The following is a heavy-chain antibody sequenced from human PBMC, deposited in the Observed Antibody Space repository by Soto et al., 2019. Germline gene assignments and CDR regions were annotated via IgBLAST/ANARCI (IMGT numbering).Heavy chain of an antibody. CDR3: AREGSGYGQAFDY. D-gene: IGHD5-18*01. V-gene: IGHV3-7*01. Sequence: GGSLRLSCAASGFTFSSYWMSWVRQAPGKGLEWVANIKQDGSEKYYVDSVKGRFTISRDNAKNSLYLQMNSLRAEDTAVYYGAREGSGYGQAFDYWGQGTRATVS. CDR1: GFTFSSYW. J-gene: IGHJ4*02. CDR2: IKQDGSEK.